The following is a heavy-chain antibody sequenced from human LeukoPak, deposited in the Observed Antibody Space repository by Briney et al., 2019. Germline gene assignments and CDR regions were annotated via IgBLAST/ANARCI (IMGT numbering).Heavy chain of an antibody. V-gene: IGHV3-66*02. D-gene: IGHD3-3*01. CDR3: ANHYDFWSGYSNWFDP. J-gene: IGHJ5*02. CDR1: GFTVSSNY. Sequence: GGSLRLSCAASGFTVSSNYMSWVRQAPGKGLKWVSVIYSGGSTYYADSVKGRFTISRDNSKNTLYLQMNSLRAEDTAVYYCANHYDFWSGYSNWFDPWGQGTLVTVSS. CDR2: IYSGGST.